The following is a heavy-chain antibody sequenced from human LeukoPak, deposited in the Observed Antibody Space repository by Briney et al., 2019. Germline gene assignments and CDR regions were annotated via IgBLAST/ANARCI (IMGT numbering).Heavy chain of an antibody. V-gene: IGHV4-59*08. CDR2: IYYSGST. D-gene: IGHD6-13*01. CDR1: GGSISSYY. CDR3: ARRLQQLVRGHYYYGMDV. J-gene: IGHJ6*02. Sequence: SETLSLTCTVSGGSISSYYWSWIRQPPGKGLEWIGYIYYSGSTNYNPSLKSRVTISVDTSKNQFSLKLSSVTAADTAVYYCARRLQQLVRGHYYYGMDVWGQGTTVTVSS.